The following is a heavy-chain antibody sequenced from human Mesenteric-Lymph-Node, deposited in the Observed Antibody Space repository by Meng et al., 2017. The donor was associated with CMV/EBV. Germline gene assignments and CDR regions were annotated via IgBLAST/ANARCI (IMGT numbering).Heavy chain of an antibody. V-gene: IGHV3-30-3*01. CDR3: ARELYCSSTSCFFDY. CDR1: GFTFSSYA. CDR2: ISYDGSNK. J-gene: IGHJ4*02. Sequence: GESLKISCAASGFTFSSYAMHWVRQAPGKGLEWVAVISYDGSNKYYADSVKGRFTISRDNSKNTLYLQMNSLRAEDTAVYYCARELYCSSTSCFFDYWGQGTLVTVSS. D-gene: IGHD2-2*01.